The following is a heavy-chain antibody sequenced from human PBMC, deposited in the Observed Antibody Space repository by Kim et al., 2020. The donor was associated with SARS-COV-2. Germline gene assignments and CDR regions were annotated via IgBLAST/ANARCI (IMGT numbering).Heavy chain of an antibody. Sequence: GNTDYADSGKGRFTISRDNSKNTLHLQMNTLRAEDTAVYYCARGLVVDSWGQGTLVTVSS. V-gene: IGHV3-53*01. CDR2: GNT. D-gene: IGHD3-16*02. J-gene: IGHJ5*01. CDR3: ARGLVVDS.